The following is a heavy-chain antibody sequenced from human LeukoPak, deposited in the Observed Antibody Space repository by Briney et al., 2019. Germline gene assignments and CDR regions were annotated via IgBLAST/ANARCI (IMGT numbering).Heavy chain of an antibody. Sequence: SGTLSLTCAVSGGSISSSNWWSWVRQSPGKGLEWIGEIYHSGSANYNPSLDSRITISVDKSKNQLSLKLSSVTAADTAVYYCASARRIDIVVVVAATTDYYYMDVWGKGTTVTVSS. CDR3: ASARRIDIVVVVAATTDYYYMDV. J-gene: IGHJ6*03. D-gene: IGHD2-15*01. V-gene: IGHV4-4*02. CDR2: IYHSGSA. CDR1: GGSISSSNW.